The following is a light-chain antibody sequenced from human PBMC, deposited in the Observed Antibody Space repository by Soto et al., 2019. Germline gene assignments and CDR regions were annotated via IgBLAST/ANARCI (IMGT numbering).Light chain of an antibody. Sequence: EFVLTQSPGTLSLSPGERATLSCRASQSVSSSYLAWYQQKPGQAPRLLIYGASSRATGISDRFSGSGSGTDFTLTISRLEPEDFAVYYCQQYGSSPGWTFGQGTKVDIK. CDR2: GAS. J-gene: IGKJ1*01. CDR1: QSVSSSY. CDR3: QQYGSSPGWT. V-gene: IGKV3-20*01.